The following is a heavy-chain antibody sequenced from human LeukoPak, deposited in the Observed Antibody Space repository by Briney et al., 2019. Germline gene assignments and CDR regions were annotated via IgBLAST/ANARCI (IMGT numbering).Heavy chain of an antibody. CDR2: ISWNSGSI. J-gene: IGHJ3*02. CDR3: AKALAAAGKGAFDI. V-gene: IGHV3-9*01. D-gene: IGHD6-13*01. Sequence: GGSLRLSCAASGFTFDDYAVHWVRQAPGKGLEWVSGISWNSGSIGYADSVKGRFTISRDNAKNSLYLQMNSLRAEDTASYYCAKALAAAGKGAFDIWGQGTMVTVSS. CDR1: GFTFDDYA.